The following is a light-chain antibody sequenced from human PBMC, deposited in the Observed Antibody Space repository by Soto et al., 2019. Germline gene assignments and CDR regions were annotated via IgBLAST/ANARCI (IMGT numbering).Light chain of an antibody. V-gene: IGLV1-47*01. Sequence: QLVLTQPPSASGTPGQRVTISCSGSSSNIGSNYVYWYQQLPGTSPKLLIYRNNQRPSGVPDRFSGSKSGTSASLAISGLRSEDEAEYYCAAWDDSLSVNWVFGGGTKLTVL. CDR1: SSNIGSNY. J-gene: IGLJ3*02. CDR2: RNN. CDR3: AAWDDSLSVNWV.